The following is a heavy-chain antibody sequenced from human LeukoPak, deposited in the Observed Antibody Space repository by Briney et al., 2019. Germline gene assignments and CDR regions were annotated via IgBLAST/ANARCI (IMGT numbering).Heavy chain of an antibody. Sequence: GGSLRLSCAASGFSFSSHGMHWVRQAPGKGLEWVAGISYDGSNKYYADSVKGRFTISRDNSRNTLSLQMNSLRGEDTAVYYCAKQGSSSSWLYFDYWGQGTLVTVSS. CDR3: AKQGSSSSWLYFDY. CDR1: GFSFSSHG. D-gene: IGHD6-13*01. J-gene: IGHJ4*02. V-gene: IGHV3-30*18. CDR2: ISYDGSNK.